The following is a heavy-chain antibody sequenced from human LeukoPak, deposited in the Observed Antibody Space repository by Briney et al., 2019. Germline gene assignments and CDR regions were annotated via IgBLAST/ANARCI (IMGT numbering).Heavy chain of an antibody. Sequence: PGGSLRLSCAASGFTFSSYWMHWVRHAAGKGLVWVSRINSDGSSTIYADSVKGRFTISRDNAKNTLYLQINSLRAEDTAVYYCARGHTGTYYYYYMDVWGKGTTVTVSS. V-gene: IGHV3-74*01. D-gene: IGHD4-17*01. CDR3: ARGHTGTYYYYYMDV. J-gene: IGHJ6*03. CDR1: GFTFSSYW. CDR2: INSDGSST.